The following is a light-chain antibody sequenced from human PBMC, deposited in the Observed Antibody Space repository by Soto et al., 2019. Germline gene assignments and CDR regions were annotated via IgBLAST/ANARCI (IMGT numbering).Light chain of an antibody. CDR2: GAS. CDR1: QSVSSN. CDR3: QQYGSSPRT. Sequence: EIVLTQSPGTLSLSPGERATLSCRASQSVSSNLAWYQQKPGQAPRLLIYGASTRATGIPARFSGSGSGADFTLTISRLEPEDFAVNYCQQYGSSPRTFGQGTKVDIK. V-gene: IGKV3-20*01. J-gene: IGKJ1*01.